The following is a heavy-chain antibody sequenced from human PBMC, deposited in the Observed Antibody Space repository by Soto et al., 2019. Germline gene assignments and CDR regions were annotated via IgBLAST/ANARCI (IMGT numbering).Heavy chain of an antibody. CDR1: GFTFSSYW. J-gene: IGHJ4*02. V-gene: IGHV3-7*03. D-gene: IGHD2-15*01. Sequence: GGSLRLSXAASGFTFSSYWMSWVRQAPGKGLEWVANITQDGSEKYYVDSVKGRFTISRDNAKNSLYLQMNSLRAEDTAVYYCARDPRIRPLDYWGQGTLVTVSS. CDR3: ARDPRIRPLDY. CDR2: ITQDGSEK.